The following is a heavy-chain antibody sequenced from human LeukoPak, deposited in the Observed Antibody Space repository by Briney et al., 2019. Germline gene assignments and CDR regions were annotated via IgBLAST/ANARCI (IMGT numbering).Heavy chain of an antibody. D-gene: IGHD2-21*01. CDR1: GVTFNSYA. V-gene: IGHV4-34*01. CDR3: ARETSLHIFDS. Sequence: PGGSLRLSCAASGVTFNSYAMGWVRQFPGKGLEWIGEINHSGSTNYNPSLNSRASISIDTSKKQFSLRLTSVTAADTAMYYCARETSLHIFDSWGQGTLVTVSS. CDR2: INHSGST. J-gene: IGHJ4*02.